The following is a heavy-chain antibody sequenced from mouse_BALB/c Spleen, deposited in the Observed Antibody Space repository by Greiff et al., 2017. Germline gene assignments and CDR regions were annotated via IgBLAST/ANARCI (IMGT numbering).Heavy chain of an antibody. CDR1: GFSLTSYG. Sequence: VKVVESGPGLVAPSQSLSITCTVSGFSLTSYGVHWVRQPPGKGLEWLGVIWAGGSTNYNSALMSRLSISKDNSKSQVFLKMNSLQTDDTAMYYCARGQGYYYAMDYWGQGTSVTVSS. V-gene: IGHV2-9*02. CDR2: IWAGGST. D-gene: IGHD3-2*01. CDR3: ARGQGYYYAMDY. J-gene: IGHJ4*01.